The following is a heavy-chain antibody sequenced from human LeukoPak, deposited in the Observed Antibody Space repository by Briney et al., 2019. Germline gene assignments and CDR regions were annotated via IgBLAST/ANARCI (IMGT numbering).Heavy chain of an antibody. CDR3: GKTTHMDV. CDR1: GFTFSSYA. D-gene: IGHD4-11*01. CDR2: VSGSGGTT. J-gene: IGHJ6*03. Sequence: GGSLRLSCAVSGFTFSSYAMTWVRQAPGKGLEWVSAVSGSGGTTYYADSVKGRFTISRDDSKNTLYLQVNSLRAEDTAVYYCGKTTHMDVWGKGTTVTVSS. V-gene: IGHV3-23*01.